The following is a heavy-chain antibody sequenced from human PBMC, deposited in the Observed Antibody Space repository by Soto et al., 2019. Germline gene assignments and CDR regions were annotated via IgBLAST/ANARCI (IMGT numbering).Heavy chain of an antibody. CDR2: TYHRGST. J-gene: IGHJ4*02. CDR1: GVSISSYF. Sequence: PSETLSLTCSVSGVSISSYFWSWIRQAPGRGLEWIGYTYHRGSTNYSPSLKSRVAISLDTSENQFSLMVNSVTAADTAVYYCARIGGYHGPLDYWGQGTPVTVSS. CDR3: ARIGGYHGPLDY. V-gene: IGHV4-59*01. D-gene: IGHD6-25*01.